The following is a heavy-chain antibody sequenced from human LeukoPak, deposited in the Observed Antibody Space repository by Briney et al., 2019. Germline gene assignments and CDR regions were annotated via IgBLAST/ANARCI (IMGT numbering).Heavy chain of an antibody. CDR3: ARGGGVAARRFYNWFDP. CDR1: DGSFSGYY. CDR2: INHSGST. J-gene: IGHJ5*02. Sequence: SETLSLTCTIYDGSFSGYYWSWIRQPPGKGLEWIGEINHSGSTNYNPSLKSRVTISVDTSKNQFSLKLSSVTAADTAVYYCARGGGVAARRFYNWFDPWGQGTLVTVSS. D-gene: IGHD6-6*01. V-gene: IGHV4-34*01.